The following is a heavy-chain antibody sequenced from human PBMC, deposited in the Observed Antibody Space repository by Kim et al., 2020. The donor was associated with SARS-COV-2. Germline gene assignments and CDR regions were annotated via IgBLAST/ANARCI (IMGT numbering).Heavy chain of an antibody. CDR2: ISAYNGNT. CDR3: ASGGWSGTPYYYGMDV. J-gene: IGHJ6*02. V-gene: IGHV1-18*01. CDR1: GYTFTSYG. Sequence: ASVKVSCKASGYTFTSYGISWVRQAPGQGLEWMGWISAYNGNTNYAQKLQGRVTMTTDTSTSTAYMELRSLRSDDTAVYYCASGGWSGTPYYYGMDVWGQGTTVTVSS. D-gene: IGHD3-3*01.